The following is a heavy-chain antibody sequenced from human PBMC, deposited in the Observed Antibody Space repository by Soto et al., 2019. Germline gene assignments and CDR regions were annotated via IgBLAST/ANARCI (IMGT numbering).Heavy chain of an antibody. Sequence: QVQLQESGPGLVKSSQTLSLTCTVSGGSISRGYYYWSWIRQHPGKGLEWLAYIYYNGTTSYNPSLKSRVTVSRDTSKNQFSLDLTSVTAADTAVYYCARRPAAGPVDYWGQGTLVTVSP. D-gene: IGHD6-13*01. CDR3: ARRPAAGPVDY. CDR1: GGSISRGYYY. J-gene: IGHJ4*02. V-gene: IGHV4-31*03. CDR2: IYYNGTT.